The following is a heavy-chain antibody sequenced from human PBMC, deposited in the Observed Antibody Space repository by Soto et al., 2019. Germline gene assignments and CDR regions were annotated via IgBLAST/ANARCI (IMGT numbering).Heavy chain of an antibody. CDR1: GFTFSTYA. D-gene: IGHD2-21*02. CDR3: AKGQPATVTYFDS. Sequence: EVQLLESGGGLVQPGGSLRLSCAASGFTFSTYAMSWVRQAPGKGLEWVSGISGSGGSTYYSDSVQGRFTISRDKSKSMLYLQMNVLRAEDTAIYYCAKGQPATVTYFDSWGQGTLVTVSS. V-gene: IGHV3-23*01. CDR2: ISGSGGST. J-gene: IGHJ4*02.